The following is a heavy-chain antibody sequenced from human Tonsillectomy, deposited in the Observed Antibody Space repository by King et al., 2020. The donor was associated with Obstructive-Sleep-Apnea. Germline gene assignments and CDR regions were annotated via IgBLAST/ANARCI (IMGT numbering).Heavy chain of an antibody. CDR1: GGYITSGDYY. V-gene: IGHV4-30-4*01. CDR3: ARGNYYDSSGYYHRGEWFDP. D-gene: IGHD3-22*01. Sequence: QLPLQESGPGLVKPSQTLSLTCTVSGGYITSGDYYWSWIRQPPGKGLEWIGYVYYSGRTYSNPSLKSRVTISVDTSKTQFSLKLSSVTAADTAVYYCARGNYYDSSGYYHRGEWFDPWGQGTLVTVSA. J-gene: IGHJ5*02. CDR2: VYYSGRT.